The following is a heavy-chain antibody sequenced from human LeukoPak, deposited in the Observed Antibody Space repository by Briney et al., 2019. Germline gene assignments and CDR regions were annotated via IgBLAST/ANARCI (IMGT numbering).Heavy chain of an antibody. D-gene: IGHD6-13*01. J-gene: IGHJ4*02. CDR2: ISSSSSYI. CDR1: GFTFSSYS. Sequence: GGSLRHSCAASGFTFSSYSMNWVRQAPGKGLEWVSSISSSSSYIYYADSVKGRFTISRDNAKNSLYLQMNSLRAEDTAVYYCARDSRSSSWSPDYWGQGTLVTVSS. V-gene: IGHV3-21*01. CDR3: ARDSRSSSWSPDY.